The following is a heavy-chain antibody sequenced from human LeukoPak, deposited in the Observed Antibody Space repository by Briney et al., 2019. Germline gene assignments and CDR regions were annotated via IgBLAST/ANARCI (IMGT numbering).Heavy chain of an antibody. CDR2: IKQDGSEK. D-gene: IGHD3-9*01. Sequence: QPGGSLRLSCAASGFTFSSSWMSWVRQAPGKGLEWVANIKQDGSEKYYVDSVKGRFTISRDNAKNSLYLQMNSLRAEDTAVYYCAREGDILTGYYSFDYWGQGTLVTVSS. CDR1: GFTFSSSW. J-gene: IGHJ4*02. CDR3: AREGDILTGYYSFDY. V-gene: IGHV3-7*01.